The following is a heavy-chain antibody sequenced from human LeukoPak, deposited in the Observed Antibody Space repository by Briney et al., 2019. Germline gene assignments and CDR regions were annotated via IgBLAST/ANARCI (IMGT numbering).Heavy chain of an antibody. Sequence: SETLSLTCTVSGGSISSSSYYWGWIRQPPGKGLEWIGSIYYSGSTYYNPSLKSRVTISVDTSKNQFSLKLSSVTAADTAVYYCARDMGVIRGAFDYWGQGTLVTVSS. V-gene: IGHV4-39*02. CDR1: GGSISSSSYY. CDR2: IYYSGST. J-gene: IGHJ4*02. D-gene: IGHD3-10*01. CDR3: ARDMGVIRGAFDY.